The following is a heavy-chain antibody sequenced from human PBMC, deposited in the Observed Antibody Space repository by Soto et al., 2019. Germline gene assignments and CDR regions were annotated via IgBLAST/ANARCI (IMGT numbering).Heavy chain of an antibody. J-gene: IGHJ4*02. Sequence: GGSLRLSCAASGFTFGSYAMSWVRLAPGKGLEWVSVAGPSGSSTFYGDSVRGRFTISRDNVENTLYLQMNSLRVADTALYFCARTYYYDSKGYYRTFDYWGQGTLVTVSS. CDR2: AGPSGSST. CDR3: ARTYYYDSKGYYRTFDY. D-gene: IGHD3-22*01. V-gene: IGHV3-23*01. CDR1: GFTFGSYA.